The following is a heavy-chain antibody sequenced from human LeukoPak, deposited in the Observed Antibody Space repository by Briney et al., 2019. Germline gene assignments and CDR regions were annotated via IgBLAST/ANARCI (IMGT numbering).Heavy chain of an antibody. D-gene: IGHD2-2*01. CDR3: SRQTVSCHDF. CDR2: IRSRRDNYAT. J-gene: IGHJ4*02. Sequence: GGSLRLSCAASGFSLSDSHMHWVRQAPGKGLEWVGHIRSRRDNYATAYGVSVQGRFTISRDDSNNMAYLQMNSLTADDAAVYYCSRQTVSCHDFWGQGTLVTVSS. V-gene: IGHV3-73*01. CDR1: GFSLSDSH.